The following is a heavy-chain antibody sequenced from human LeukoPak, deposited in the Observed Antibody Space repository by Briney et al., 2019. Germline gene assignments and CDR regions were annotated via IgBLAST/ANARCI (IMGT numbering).Heavy chain of an antibody. J-gene: IGHJ4*02. CDR2: ISYDGSNK. Sequence: GGSLRLSCAASGFTFSSYGMHWVRQAPGKGLEWVAVISYDGSNKYYADSVKGRFTISRDNSKNTLYLQMNSLRAEDTAVYYCAFLLRGAFDYWGQGTLVTVSS. D-gene: IGHD3-16*01. V-gene: IGHV3-30*03. CDR1: GFTFSSYG. CDR3: AFLLRGAFDY.